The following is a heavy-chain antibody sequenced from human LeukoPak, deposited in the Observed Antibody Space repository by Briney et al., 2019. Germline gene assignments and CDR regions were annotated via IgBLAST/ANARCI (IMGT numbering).Heavy chain of an antibody. Sequence: SETLSLTCTVSGGSISSSSYYWGWIRQPPGKGLEWIGSIYYSGSTYYNPSLKSRVTISVDTSKNQFSLKLSSVTAADTAVYYCARDRGDDYGDHYGSYGMDVWGQGTTVTVSS. J-gene: IGHJ6*02. CDR3: ARDRGDDYGDHYGSYGMDV. V-gene: IGHV4-39*02. CDR1: GGSISSSSYY. D-gene: IGHD4-17*01. CDR2: IYYSGST.